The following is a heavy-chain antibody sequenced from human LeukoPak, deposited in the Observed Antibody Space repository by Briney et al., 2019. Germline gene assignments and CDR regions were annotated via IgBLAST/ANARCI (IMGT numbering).Heavy chain of an antibody. CDR2: ISSRGTTI. J-gene: IGHJ4*02. Sequence: GGPLRLSCTASGLPFSSYEMNWVRQAPGKGLEWISYISSRGTTIYYADSVKGRFTISRDNAENSLYLQMNRLRAEDTAVYYCARVYDTSGYKTPPPDYWGQGTLVTVSS. CDR3: ARVYDTSGYKTPPPDY. CDR1: GLPFSSYE. D-gene: IGHD3-22*01. V-gene: IGHV3-48*03.